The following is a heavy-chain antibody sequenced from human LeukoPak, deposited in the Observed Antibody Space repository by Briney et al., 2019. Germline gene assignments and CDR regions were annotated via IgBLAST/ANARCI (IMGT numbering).Heavy chain of an antibody. Sequence: PGGSLRLSCAASGFTFSSYWMHWVRQAPGKGLVWVSGISRDGSTTAYADSVKGRFTISRDNAKNTLYLQMNSLRAEDTAVFYCARPRGYSAYDPLDYWGQGTRVTVSS. J-gene: IGHJ4*02. CDR2: ISRDGSTT. D-gene: IGHD5-12*01. V-gene: IGHV3-74*01. CDR1: GFTFSSYW. CDR3: ARPRGYSAYDPLDY.